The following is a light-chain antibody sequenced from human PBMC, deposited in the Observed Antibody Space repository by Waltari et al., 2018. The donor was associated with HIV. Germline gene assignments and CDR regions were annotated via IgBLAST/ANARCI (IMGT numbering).Light chain of an antibody. Sequence: DIVMTQSPLSPPVTPGEPASISCRSSQSLLHTNGHNYLDWYLPKPGQSPQVLLYLGSNRASGVPDRVRGSGSDTEFTLNISRVEAEDVGVYDCMQARHTRITFGQGTRLEIK. J-gene: IGKJ5*01. CDR3: MQARHTRIT. CDR1: QSLLHTNGHNY. V-gene: IGKV2-28*01. CDR2: LGS.